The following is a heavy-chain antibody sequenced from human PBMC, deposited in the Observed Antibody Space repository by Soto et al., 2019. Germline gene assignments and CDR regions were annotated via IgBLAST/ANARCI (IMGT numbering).Heavy chain of an antibody. J-gene: IGHJ4*02. V-gene: IGHV4-59*12. CDR2: IHYSGRT. CDR1: NGSISGFY. Sequence: PSETLSLTCSVSNGSISGFYWTWIRQPPGKILEWIGYIHYSGRTDYNPSLTSRATMSVDTSKNQFSLNLKSITAADTAVYYCVRVGVGIGNHFDSWGRGTRVTAPQ. D-gene: IGHD1-26*01. CDR3: VRVGVGIGNHFDS.